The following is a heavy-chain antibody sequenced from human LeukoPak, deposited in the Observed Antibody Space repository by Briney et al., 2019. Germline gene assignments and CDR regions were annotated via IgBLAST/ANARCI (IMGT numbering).Heavy chain of an antibody. J-gene: IGHJ6*02. CDR2: IGYDGSNK. CDR1: GLTSSSYG. CDR3: ARFEEYYDFWSGFRAPPGGNYYGMDV. V-gene: IGHV3-33*03. Sequence: GGSLSSSCAGPGLTSSSYGWHWVGKAPGKGLEWVAVIGYDGSNKYYADSVKGRFTISRDNAKNSLYLQMNSLRAEDTAVYYCARFEEYYDFWSGFRAPPGGNYYGMDVWGQGTTVTVSS. D-gene: IGHD3-3*01.